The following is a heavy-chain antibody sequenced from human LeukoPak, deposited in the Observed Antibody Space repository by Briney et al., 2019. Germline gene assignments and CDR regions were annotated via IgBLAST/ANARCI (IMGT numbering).Heavy chain of an antibody. CDR2: ISSSSSYI. D-gene: IGHD2-8*01. V-gene: IGHV3-21*01. CDR1: GFTFNSYS. CDR3: ARDVWGEGGY. Sequence: GGSLRLSCAASGFTFNSYSMNWVRQAPGKGLEWVSSISSSSSYIYYADSVKGRFTISRDNAKNSLYLQMNSLRAEDTAVYYCARDVWGEGGYWGQGTLVTVSS. J-gene: IGHJ4*02.